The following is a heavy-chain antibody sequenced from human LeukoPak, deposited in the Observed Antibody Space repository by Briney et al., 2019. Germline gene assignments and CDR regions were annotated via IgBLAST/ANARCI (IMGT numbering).Heavy chain of an antibody. J-gene: IGHJ4*02. Sequence: GRSLRLSCVASGFTFSSYAMHWVRQAPGKGLEWVAVISYDGSNKYYADSVKGRFTISRDNSKNTLYLQMNSLRAEDTAVYYCARDGPATITFPTAFDYWGQGTLVTVSS. V-gene: IGHV3-30-3*01. D-gene: IGHD5-12*01. CDR1: GFTFSSYA. CDR3: ARDGPATITFPTAFDY. CDR2: ISYDGSNK.